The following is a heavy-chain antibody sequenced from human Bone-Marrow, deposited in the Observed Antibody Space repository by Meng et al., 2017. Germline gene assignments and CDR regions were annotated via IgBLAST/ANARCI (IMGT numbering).Heavy chain of an antibody. CDR1: GGSFSGYY. Sequence: SETLSLTCAVYGGSFSGYYWSWIRQPPGKGLEWIGSIYHSGSTYYNPSLKSRVTISVDTSKNQFSLKLSSVTAADTAVYYCDGSSAVAGNIDYWGQGTLVTVSS. CDR3: DGSSAVAGNIDY. J-gene: IGHJ4*02. CDR2: IYHSGST. V-gene: IGHV4-34*01. D-gene: IGHD6-19*01.